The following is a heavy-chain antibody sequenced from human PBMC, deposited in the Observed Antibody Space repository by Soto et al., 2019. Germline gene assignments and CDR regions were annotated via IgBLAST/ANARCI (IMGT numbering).Heavy chain of an antibody. D-gene: IGHD3-16*01. CDR2: IYHSGTT. CDR1: GGSISSSNW. CDR3: ARVDVMFGGVMYGQ. V-gene: IGHV4-4*02. Sequence: QVQLQESGPRLVKPSGTLSLTCAVSGGSISSSNWWTWVRQPPGKGLEWIGEIYHSGTTNYNPSLRSRVTISVDKSKNQFSLKLSSVTAADTAVDYCARVDVMFGGVMYGQWGQGTLVTVSS. J-gene: IGHJ4*02.